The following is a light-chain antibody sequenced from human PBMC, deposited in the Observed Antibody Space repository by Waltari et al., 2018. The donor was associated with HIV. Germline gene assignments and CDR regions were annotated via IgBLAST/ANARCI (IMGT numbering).Light chain of an antibody. J-gene: IGKJ4*01. V-gene: IGKV1-39*01. CDR1: QSIRSY. Sequence: DIQMTQSPSSLSASVGDRVTITCRASQSIRSYLNWNQQKPGKAPKVLMYAASTLQRGVPSRYSGSGSGTDFTLSISSLQPEYVATYYCQQSYSIPLTFGGGTKVEIK. CDR2: AAS. CDR3: QQSYSIPLT.